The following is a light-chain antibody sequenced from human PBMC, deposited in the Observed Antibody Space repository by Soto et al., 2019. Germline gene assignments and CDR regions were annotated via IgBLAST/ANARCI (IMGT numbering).Light chain of an antibody. V-gene: IGLV1-40*01. CDR2: ANS. CDR1: SSNIGAGYD. Sequence: QSALTQPPSVSGAPGQRVTISCTGSSSNIGAGYDVHWYQQLPGTAPKLLIYANSNRPSGVPGRFSASKSGTSASLAITGLQAEDEADHYCQSFDSSLSGYVFGPGTKVTVL. J-gene: IGLJ1*01. CDR3: QSFDSSLSGYV.